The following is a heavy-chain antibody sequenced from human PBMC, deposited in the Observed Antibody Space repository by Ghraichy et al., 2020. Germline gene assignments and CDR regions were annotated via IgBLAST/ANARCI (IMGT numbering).Heavy chain of an antibody. V-gene: IGHV1-69*13. D-gene: IGHD3-3*01. Sequence: SVKVSCKASGGTFSSYAISWVRQAPGQGLEWMGGIIPIFGTANYAQKFQGRVTITADESTSTAYMELSSLRSEDTAVYYCARVPLTIFGVVAYYGMDVWGQGTTVTVSS. CDR3: ARVPLTIFGVVAYYGMDV. CDR1: GGTFSSYA. CDR2: IIPIFGTA. J-gene: IGHJ6*02.